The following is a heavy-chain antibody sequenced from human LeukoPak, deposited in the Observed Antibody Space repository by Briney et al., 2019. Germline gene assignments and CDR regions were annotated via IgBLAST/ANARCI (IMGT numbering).Heavy chain of an antibody. Sequence: GGSLRLSCAASGFTFSSYGMHWVRQAPGKGPEWVAVIWYDGSNKYYADSVKGRFTISRDNSKNTLYLQMNSLRAEDTAVYYCAKIAIAAAGIDYWGQGTLVTVSS. CDR1: GFTFSSYG. D-gene: IGHD6-13*01. V-gene: IGHV3-30*02. CDR2: IWYDGSNK. CDR3: AKIAIAAAGIDY. J-gene: IGHJ4*02.